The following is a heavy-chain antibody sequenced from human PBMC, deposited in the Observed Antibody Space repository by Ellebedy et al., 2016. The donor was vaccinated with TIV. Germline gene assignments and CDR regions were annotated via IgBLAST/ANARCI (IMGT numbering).Heavy chain of an antibody. CDR1: GFTFSSYS. D-gene: IGHD5-18*01. V-gene: IGHV3-21*01. CDR3: ARDHLGYSYGYCDY. Sequence: GGSLRLSCAASGFTFSSYSMNWVRQAPGKGLEWVSSISSSSSYIYYADSVKGRFTISRDNAKTSLYLQMNSLRAEDTAVYYCARDHLGYSYGYCDYWGQGTLVTVSS. J-gene: IGHJ4*02. CDR2: ISSSSSYI.